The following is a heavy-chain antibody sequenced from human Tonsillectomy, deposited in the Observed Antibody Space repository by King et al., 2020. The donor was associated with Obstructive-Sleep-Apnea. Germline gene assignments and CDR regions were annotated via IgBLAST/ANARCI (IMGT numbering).Heavy chain of an antibody. Sequence: VQLVESGGGLVQPGGSLRLSCTASGFTFSNFWMHWVRQVPGKGLVWVSRINSDGSSATYADSVKGQFTISRDNAKNTLYLQMNRLRAEDTAVYYCAREYYGLLAGYYLDFCGQGTLVTVSS. D-gene: IGHD3-9*01. V-gene: IGHV3-74*01. CDR1: GFTFSNFW. J-gene: IGHJ4*02. CDR3: AREYYGLLAGYYLDF. CDR2: INSDGSSA.